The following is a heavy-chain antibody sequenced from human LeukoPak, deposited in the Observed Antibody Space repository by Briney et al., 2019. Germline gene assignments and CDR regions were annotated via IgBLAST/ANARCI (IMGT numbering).Heavy chain of an antibody. CDR3: ARDLTMATADI. D-gene: IGHD3-10*01. CDR2: IYTSGST. Sequence: SETLSVTCTVSGVSISSYYWSWIRQPARKGLEWIGRIYTSGSTNYNPSLKSRVTMSVDTSKNQFSLKLSSVTAADTAVYYCARDLTMATADIWGQGTMVTVSS. V-gene: IGHV4-4*07. CDR1: GVSISSYY. J-gene: IGHJ3*02.